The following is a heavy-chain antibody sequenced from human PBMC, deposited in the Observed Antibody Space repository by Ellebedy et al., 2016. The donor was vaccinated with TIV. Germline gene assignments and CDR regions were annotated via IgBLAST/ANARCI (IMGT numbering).Heavy chain of an antibody. CDR2: IYPGDSDI. D-gene: IGHD6-13*01. CDR1: GYSFTDYW. V-gene: IGHV5-51*01. J-gene: IGHJ4*02. CDR3: AGHAGSWFSGGSKAVVY. Sequence: KVSCKGFGYSFTDYWIGWVRQMPGKGLEWMGIIYPGDSDIRYSPSFQGQVTISADKSISTAYLQWSSLKASDTAMYYCAGHAGSWFSGGSKAVVYWGQGTLVTVSS.